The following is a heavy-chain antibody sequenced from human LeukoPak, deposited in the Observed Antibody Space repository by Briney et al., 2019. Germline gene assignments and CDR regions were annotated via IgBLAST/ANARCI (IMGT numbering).Heavy chain of an antibody. CDR3: ARLGLKIVRGVSLKRSGTHWFDP. D-gene: IGHD3-10*01. CDR1: GYTFTNYW. CDR2: IYYDDSET. J-gene: IGHJ5*02. V-gene: IGHV5-51*01. Sequence: TGESLKISCKGDGYTFTNYWIVWVRQMPGKGLEWMGVIYYDDSETQYNPSFQGQVTISVDKSISTVYLQWSALKASDSAIYYCARLGLKIVRGVSLKRSGTHWFDPWGQGTLVTVSS.